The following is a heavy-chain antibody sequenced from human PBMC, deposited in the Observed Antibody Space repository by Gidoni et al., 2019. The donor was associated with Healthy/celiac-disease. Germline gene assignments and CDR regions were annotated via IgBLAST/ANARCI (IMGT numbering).Heavy chain of an antibody. CDR2: IYSGCST. D-gene: IGHD3-10*01. V-gene: IGHV3-66*01. CDR3: AREGGRGAFDI. J-gene: IGHJ3*02. Sequence: EVQLVESGGGLVQPGGALRLSCAAAGFPVSSNYMRWVRQAPGKVLEWVSVIYSGCSTYYADSVKGRFTISRDNSKTTLYLQMNSLRAEDTAVYYCAREGGRGAFDIWGQGTMVTVSS. CDR1: GFPVSSNY.